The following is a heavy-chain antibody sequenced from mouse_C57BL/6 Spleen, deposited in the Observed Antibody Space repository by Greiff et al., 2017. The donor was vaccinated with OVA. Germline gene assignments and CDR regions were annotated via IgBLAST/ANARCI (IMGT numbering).Heavy chain of an antibody. V-gene: IGHV1-55*01. CDR1: GYTFTSYW. CDR2: IYPGSGST. Sequence: VQLQQPGAELVKPGASVKMSCKASGYTFTSYWITWVKQRPGQGLEWIGDIYPGSGSTNYNEKFKSKATLTVDTSSSTAYMQLSSLTSEDSAVYYCARRRYSNYGGLYYFDYWGQGTTRTVSS. D-gene: IGHD2-5*01. CDR3: ARRRYSNYGGLYYFDY. J-gene: IGHJ2*01.